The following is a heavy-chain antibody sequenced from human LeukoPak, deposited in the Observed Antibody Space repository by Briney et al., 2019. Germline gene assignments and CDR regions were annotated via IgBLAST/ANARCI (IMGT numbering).Heavy chain of an antibody. V-gene: IGHV1-18*01. CDR2: ISAYNGNT. CDR1: GYTFTSYG. CDR3: ARDQLVPDGSDAFDI. D-gene: IGHD6-13*01. Sequence: GASVKVSCKASGYTFTSYGISWVRQAPGQGLEWKGWISAYNGNTNYAQKLQGRVTMTTDTSTSTAYMELRSLRSDDTTVYYCARDQLVPDGSDAFDIWGRGTMVTVSS. J-gene: IGHJ3*02.